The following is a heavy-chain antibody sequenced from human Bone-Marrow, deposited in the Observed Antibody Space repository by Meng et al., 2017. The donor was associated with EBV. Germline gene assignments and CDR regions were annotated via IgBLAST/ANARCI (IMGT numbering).Heavy chain of an antibody. CDR1: GGSTSSSNW. D-gene: IGHD3-22*01. V-gene: IGHV4-4*02. CDR3: VGAHYGDSSGYYYAY. J-gene: IGHJ4*02. Sequence: VRREESGPGLGKPSGTLSRPWAVSGGSTSSSNWLSWVRQPPGKGLEWIGEIYHSGSTNYNPSLKGRVTISVDKSKNQFSLKLSSVTAADTAVYYCVGAHYGDSSGYYYAYWGQGTLVTVSS. CDR2: IYHSGST.